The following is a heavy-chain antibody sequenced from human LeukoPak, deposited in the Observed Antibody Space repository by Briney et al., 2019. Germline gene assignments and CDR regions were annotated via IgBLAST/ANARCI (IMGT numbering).Heavy chain of an antibody. CDR2: ISSSSSTI. Sequence: GGSLRLSCVASGFTFSSYSMNWVRQAPGKRLEWVSYISSSSSTIYYADSVKGRFTISRDNAKNSLYLQMNSLRAEDTAVYYCARVRTTVIFFWFDPWGQGTLVTVSS. V-gene: IGHV3-48*01. CDR3: ARVRTTVIFFWFDP. D-gene: IGHD4-11*01. J-gene: IGHJ5*02. CDR1: GFTFSSYS.